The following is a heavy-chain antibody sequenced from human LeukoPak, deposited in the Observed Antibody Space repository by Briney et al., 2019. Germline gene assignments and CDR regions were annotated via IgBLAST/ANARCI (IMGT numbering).Heavy chain of an antibody. CDR3: AKDGLSYDGSTHVYYFQS. Sequence: GSLILSCPASGFPFIMYAMSWVRAAPGKGLESVASIIYDGRHTYYAASVKGRFTISRDNSQNTLYLQMNSLRAEDTALYYCAKDGLSYDGSTHVYYFQSLGQGTLVTVSS. CDR2: IIYDGRHT. V-gene: IGHV3-23*01. CDR1: GFPFIMYA. J-gene: IGHJ4*02. D-gene: IGHD3-22*01.